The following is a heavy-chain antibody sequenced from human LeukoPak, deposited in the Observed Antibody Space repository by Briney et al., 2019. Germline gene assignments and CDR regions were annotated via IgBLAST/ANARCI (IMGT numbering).Heavy chain of an antibody. V-gene: IGHV1-8*01. CDR1: GYTFTSYD. Sequence: ASVKVSCKASGYTFTSYDINWVRQATGQGLEWMGWMSPNSGNTGYAQKFQGRVTMTRNTSISTAYMELSSLRSEDTAVYYCARGLWFGELLPLDVWGKGTTVTISS. D-gene: IGHD3-10*01. CDR2: MSPNSGNT. CDR3: ARGLWFGELLPLDV. J-gene: IGHJ6*04.